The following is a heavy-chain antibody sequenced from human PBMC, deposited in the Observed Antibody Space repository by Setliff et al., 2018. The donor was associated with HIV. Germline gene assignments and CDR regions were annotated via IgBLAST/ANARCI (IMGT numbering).Heavy chain of an antibody. CDR1: GLSFSNHA. D-gene: IGHD6-13*01. J-gene: IGHJ4*02. Sequence: GGSLRLSCAASGLSFSNHAMSWVRQALGKGLEWVSCIYSDGSPTFYTDSVKGRFTVSRDNSKNTLYLQMSSLRAEDTALYYCAKGGPGTPFDKWGQGTLVTVSS. CDR3: AKGGPGTPFDK. V-gene: IGHV3-23*03. CDR2: IYSDGSPT.